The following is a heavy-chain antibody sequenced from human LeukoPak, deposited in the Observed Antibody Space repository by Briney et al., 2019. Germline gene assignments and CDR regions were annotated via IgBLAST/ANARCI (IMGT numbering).Heavy chain of an antibody. Sequence: GASVKVSCKVSGYTLTELPMHWVRQAPGKGLEWMGGFDPEDGETIYAQKFQGRVTMTEDTSTDTAYMELSSLRSEDTAVYYCATKRTYYDFWSGGATGNWFDPWGQGTLVTVSS. V-gene: IGHV1-24*01. CDR3: ATKRTYYDFWSGGATGNWFDP. CDR1: GYTLTELP. J-gene: IGHJ5*02. D-gene: IGHD3-3*01. CDR2: FDPEDGET.